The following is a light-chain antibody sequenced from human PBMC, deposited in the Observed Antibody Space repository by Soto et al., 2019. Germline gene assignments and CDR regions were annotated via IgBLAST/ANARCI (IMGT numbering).Light chain of an antibody. CDR3: AAWDDSLNVVV. V-gene: IGLV1-44*01. Sequence: QSVLTQPPSASGTPGQRVTISCSGSSSNIGSNTVNWYQQLLGTAPKLLIYSNNQRPSGVPDRFSGSKSGTSASLAISGLQSEDEADYYCAAWDDSLNVVVFGGGTKLTVL. CDR2: SNN. CDR1: SSNIGSNT. J-gene: IGLJ2*01.